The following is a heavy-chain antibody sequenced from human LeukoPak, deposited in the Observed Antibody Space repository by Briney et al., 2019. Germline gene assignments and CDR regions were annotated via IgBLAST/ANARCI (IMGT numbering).Heavy chain of an antibody. V-gene: IGHV3-21*01. J-gene: IGHJ4*02. Sequence: GSLRLSCAAPGFTFADYRMNWVRQAPGKGLGGVSSISGTSTNIYYADSVKGRFTISRDNAKNSVYLQMNSLRAEDTAVYYCARDDPSMIAALHYWGQGTLVTVSS. CDR3: ARDDPSMIAALHY. CDR2: ISGTSTNI. CDR1: GFTFADYR. D-gene: IGHD6-6*01.